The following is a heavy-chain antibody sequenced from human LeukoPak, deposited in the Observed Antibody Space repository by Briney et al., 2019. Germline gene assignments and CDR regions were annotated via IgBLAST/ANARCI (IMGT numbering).Heavy chain of an antibody. CDR2: MFSSGSR. V-gene: IGHV4-4*07. CDR3: ARGTVGRGYFGL. D-gene: IGHD1-26*01. CDR1: GGSVRGSY. Sequence: SETLSLTCTVSGGSVRGSYWSWIRQPAGKGLEWIGRMFSSGSRDYNPSLKRRVTMSIETSKNQLSLKLTSVTAADTAIYYCARGTVGRGYFGLWGQGTLVIVSS. J-gene: IGHJ4*02.